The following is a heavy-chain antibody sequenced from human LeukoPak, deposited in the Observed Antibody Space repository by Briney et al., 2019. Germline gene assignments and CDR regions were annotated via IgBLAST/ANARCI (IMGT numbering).Heavy chain of an antibody. CDR1: GFTFSSYN. Sequence: GGSLRLSCAASGFTFSSYNMNWVRQAPGKGLEWVSSISSSSDYIYYADSVKGRFTISRDNSRNTLYLQMNSLRPQDTAVYYCARGARKGDDYGGFFDYWGQGTLVTVSS. CDR2: ISSSSDYI. V-gene: IGHV3-21*01. CDR3: ARGARKGDDYGGFFDY. J-gene: IGHJ4*02. D-gene: IGHD4-23*01.